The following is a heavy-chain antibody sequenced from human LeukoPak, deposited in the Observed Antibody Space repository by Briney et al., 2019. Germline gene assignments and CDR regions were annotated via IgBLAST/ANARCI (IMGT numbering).Heavy chain of an antibody. CDR3: ARGVYEYPYYYDSSGYYYFDY. Sequence: PSETLSLTCTVSGGSISSYYWSWIRQPPGKGLEWIGYMYYSGSTNYNPSLKSRVTISVDTFKNQFSLKLSSVTAADTAVYYCARGVYEYPYYYDSSGYYYFDYWGQGTLVTVSS. CDR1: GGSISSYY. CDR2: MYYSGST. D-gene: IGHD3-22*01. J-gene: IGHJ4*02. V-gene: IGHV4-59*01.